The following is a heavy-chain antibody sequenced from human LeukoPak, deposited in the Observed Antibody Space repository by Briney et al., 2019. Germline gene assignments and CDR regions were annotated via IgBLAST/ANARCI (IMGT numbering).Heavy chain of an antibody. CDR3: ASAYYDSSGYYQIDY. J-gene: IGHJ4*02. Sequence: GASVKVSCKASGYTFTSYGISWVRQAPGQGLEWMGWISAYNGNTNYAQKLQGRVTMTTDTSTSTAYMELRSLRSDDTAVYYCASAYYDSSGYYQIDYWGQGTLVTVSS. D-gene: IGHD3-22*01. CDR2: ISAYNGNT. CDR1: GYTFTSYG. V-gene: IGHV1-18*01.